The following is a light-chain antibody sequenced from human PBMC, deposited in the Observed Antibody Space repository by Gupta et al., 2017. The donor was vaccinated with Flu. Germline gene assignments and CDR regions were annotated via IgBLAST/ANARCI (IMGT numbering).Light chain of an antibody. V-gene: IGLV1-51*02. CDR2: EDN. CDR3: GTWDSSLSGGV. Sequence: STSNIGNNYVSWYQQVPGTAPKLLIYEDNKRFSGIPDRFSGSKSGTSATLGITGLQTGDEADYYCGTWDSSLSGGVFGGGTKLTVL. CDR1: TSNIGNNY. J-gene: IGLJ2*01.